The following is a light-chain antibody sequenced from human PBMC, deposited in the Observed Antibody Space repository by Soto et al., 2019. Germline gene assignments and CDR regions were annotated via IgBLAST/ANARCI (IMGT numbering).Light chain of an antibody. Sequence: DIRMTQSPDTLSASVGDRVTITCRASQSISGWLAWYQQKPGKAPQLLIYDASVLYSGVPSRISGRGSATLYTLTISSLQPDDFATYYCQQYDYYPWTFGQGTKVEVK. J-gene: IGKJ1*01. CDR3: QQYDYYPWT. V-gene: IGKV1-5*01. CDR2: DAS. CDR1: QSISGW.